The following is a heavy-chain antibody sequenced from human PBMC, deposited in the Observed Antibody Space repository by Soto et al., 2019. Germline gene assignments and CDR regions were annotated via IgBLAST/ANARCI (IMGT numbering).Heavy chain of an antibody. Sequence: EVHLVETGGGVIQRGGSLRLSCNASGFTVSSSYMSWVRQAPGMGLEWVAVIESGGSTHYADSVKGRFTISRDNSKNMIYLQLHTLRAEDTAVYYCAKDLGPLRLLNYCFYGLDVWGQGTTVTVSS. D-gene: IGHD2-15*01. CDR1: GFTVSSSY. CDR2: IESGGST. CDR3: AKDLGPLRLLNYCFYGLDV. V-gene: IGHV3-53*02. J-gene: IGHJ6*02.